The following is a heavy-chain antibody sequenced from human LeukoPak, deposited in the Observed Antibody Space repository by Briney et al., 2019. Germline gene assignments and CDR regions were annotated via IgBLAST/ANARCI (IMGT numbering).Heavy chain of an antibody. Sequence: GGSLRLSCAAAKFTFSHYGMHWVRQAPGKGLEWVGVIWSDGSNQYHADSVKGRFTISRDNSKNTVYLQMNSLRVEDTGVYYCAKDAQRGFDYSNSLEYWGQGILVTVSS. V-gene: IGHV3-33*06. CDR1: KFTFSHYG. CDR3: AKDAQRGFDYSNSLEY. CDR2: IWSDGSNQ. J-gene: IGHJ4*02. D-gene: IGHD4-11*01.